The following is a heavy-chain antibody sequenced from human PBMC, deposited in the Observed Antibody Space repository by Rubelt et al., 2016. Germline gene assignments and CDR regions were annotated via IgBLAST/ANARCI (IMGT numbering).Heavy chain of an antibody. CDR2: INPSGGST. D-gene: IGHD4-17*01. J-gene: IGHJ6*02. CDR3: ARDRPTYGDYGGDYYGMDV. CDR1: GYTFTSYY. V-gene: IGHV1-46*01. Sequence: QVQLVQSGAEVKKPGASVKVSCKASGYTFTSYYMHWVRQAPGQGLEWMGIINPSGGSTSYAQKFQGRVIMTRETSTGQVYMELSSRRSEETAVYYCARDRPTYGDYGGDYYGMDVWGQGTTVTVSS.